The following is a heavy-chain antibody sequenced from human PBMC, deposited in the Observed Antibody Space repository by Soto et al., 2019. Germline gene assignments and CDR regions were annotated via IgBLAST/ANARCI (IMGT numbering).Heavy chain of an antibody. CDR3: ARDSSLHSSSYAFDI. D-gene: IGHD6-13*01. CDR1: GFTVSSNY. CDR2: IYSGGST. J-gene: IGHJ3*02. Sequence: GESLKISCAASGFTVSSNYMSWVRQAPGKGLEWVSVIYSGGSTYYADSVKGRFTISRDNSKNTLYLQMNSLRAEDTAVYYCARDSSLHSSSYAFDIWGQGTMVTVSS. V-gene: IGHV3-66*01.